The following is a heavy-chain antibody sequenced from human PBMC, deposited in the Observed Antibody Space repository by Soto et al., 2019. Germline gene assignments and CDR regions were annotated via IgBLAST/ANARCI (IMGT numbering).Heavy chain of an antibody. V-gene: IGHV4-31*03. Sequence: QVQLQESGPGLVEPSQTLSLVCTVSGDPLSYGGYSWSWVRQSPGKALAWFGFVYQTGATYYNPSLESRVTMSVDMSKNEVSLKLTSVTAADTATYYGAREGHSCWEWLDPWGQGILVTLSS. D-gene: IGHD1-26*01. J-gene: IGHJ5*02. CDR3: AREGHSCWEWLDP. CDR1: GDPLSYGGYS. CDR2: VYQTGAT.